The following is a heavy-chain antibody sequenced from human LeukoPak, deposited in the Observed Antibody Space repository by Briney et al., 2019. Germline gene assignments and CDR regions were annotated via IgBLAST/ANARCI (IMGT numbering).Heavy chain of an antibody. D-gene: IGHD6-6*01. J-gene: IGHJ6*03. CDR2: INHSGST. Sequence: PSETLSLTCAVYGGSFSGYYWSWIRQPPGKGLEWIGEINHSGSTNYNPSLKSRVTISVDTSKNQFSLKLSSVTAADTAVYYCARVGVAARPHYYYYYYMDVWGKGTTVTVSS. CDR3: ARVGVAARPHYYYYYYMDV. V-gene: IGHV4-34*01. CDR1: GGSFSGYY.